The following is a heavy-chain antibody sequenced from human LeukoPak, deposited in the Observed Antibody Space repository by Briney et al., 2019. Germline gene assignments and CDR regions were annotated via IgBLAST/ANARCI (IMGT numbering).Heavy chain of an antibody. CDR3: ARDHPYYYDSSGYFLGAFDI. V-gene: IGHV4-34*01. J-gene: IGHJ3*02. D-gene: IGHD3-22*01. CDR2: INHSGST. Sequence: PSETLSLTCAVYGGSFSGYYWSWIRQPPGKGLEWIGEINHSGSTNYNPSLKSRVTISVDTSKNQFSLKLSSVTAADTAVYYCARDHPYYYDSSGYFLGAFDIWGQGTMVTVSS. CDR1: GGSFSGYY.